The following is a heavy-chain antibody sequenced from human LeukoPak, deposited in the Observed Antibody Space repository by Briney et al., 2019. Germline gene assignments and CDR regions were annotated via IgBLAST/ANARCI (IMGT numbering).Heavy chain of an antibody. CDR2: INPSGGGT. CDR3: ARATYYYGSGSYYNFDY. Sequence: GASVKVSCKASGYTFSDYFIHWVRQAPGQGLEWMGIINPSGGGTSYSQKFQGRVTMTRDMSTSTVYVELSSLTSEDTAVYYCARATYYYGSGSYYNFDYWGQGTLVTVSS. J-gene: IGHJ4*02. D-gene: IGHD3-10*01. V-gene: IGHV1-46*01. CDR1: GYTFSDYF.